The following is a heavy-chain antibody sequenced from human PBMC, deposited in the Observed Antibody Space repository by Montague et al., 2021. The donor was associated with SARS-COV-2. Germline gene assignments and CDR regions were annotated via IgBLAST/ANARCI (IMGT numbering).Heavy chain of an antibody. CDR2: IYYTACT. Sequence: SETLSLTCTVSSGSINSSSYDWGWIRQPQGKGLEWIGSIYYTACTYYYPSRKSRVTISIDTSKNQFSLKLSSVTAADSAVYYCARPRQLLRDYFDYWGQGTLVTVSS. J-gene: IGHJ4*02. V-gene: IGHV4-39*01. CDR1: SGSINSSSYD. CDR3: ARPRQLLRDYFDY. D-gene: IGHD5-24*01.